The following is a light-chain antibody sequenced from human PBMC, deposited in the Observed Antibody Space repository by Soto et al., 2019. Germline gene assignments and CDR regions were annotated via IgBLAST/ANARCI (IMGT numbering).Light chain of an antibody. CDR3: QQYTGPPTT. V-gene: IGKV3-20*01. CDR1: QTVSSNY. Sequence: EIVLTHSPDTLSSSPCEGAALSLSASQTVSSNYLAWCQQRPGQAPRLLIYGASTRAAGIPDRFSGSGSGTDFTLTITRLEPEDSAVYFCQQYTGPPTTFGQGTRLEIK. CDR2: GAS. J-gene: IGKJ5*01.